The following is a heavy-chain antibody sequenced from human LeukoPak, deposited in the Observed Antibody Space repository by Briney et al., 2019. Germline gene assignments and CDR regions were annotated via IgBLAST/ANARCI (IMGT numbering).Heavy chain of an antibody. V-gene: IGHV4-59*08. J-gene: IGHJ4*02. D-gene: IGHD3-10*01. CDR2: IYYSEAT. CDR3: ARFGITVVRGGKYYFDY. Sequence: SETLALTCTVSGVSISNYYWSWIRQPPGKGLEWIGHIYYSEATKYNPSLKSRITISVDTSKNQFSLMLSSVTAADTAVYYCARFGITVVRGGKYYFDYWGQGTLDTVSS. CDR1: GVSISNYY.